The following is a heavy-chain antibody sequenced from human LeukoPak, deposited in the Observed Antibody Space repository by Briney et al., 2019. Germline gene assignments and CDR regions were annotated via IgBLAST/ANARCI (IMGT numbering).Heavy chain of an antibody. CDR1: GYDFTSVG. Sequence: ASVKASGKASGYDFTSVGITWVRRAPGHGLEWMGWISPYNGNTRYAQKFQGRVAMTTNTSTTTAYMELRGLRFNDTAVYYWARAGSGSGWYFDYWGQGTLVTVSS. CDR3: ARAGSGSGWYFDY. J-gene: IGHJ4*02. CDR2: ISPYNGNT. V-gene: IGHV1-18*01. D-gene: IGHD6-19*01.